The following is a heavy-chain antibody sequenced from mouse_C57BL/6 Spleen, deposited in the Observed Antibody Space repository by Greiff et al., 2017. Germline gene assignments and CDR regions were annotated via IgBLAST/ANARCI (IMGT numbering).Heavy chain of an antibody. V-gene: IGHV1-64*01. J-gene: IGHJ4*01. CDR3: ASAYYSNRGYAMDY. Sequence: QVQLQQPGAELVKPGASVKLSCKASGYTFTSYWMHWVKQRPGQGLEWIGMIHPNSGSTNYNEKFKSKATLTVDKSSSTAYMQLSSLTSEDSAVYYCASAYYSNRGYAMDYWGQGTSGTVSS. D-gene: IGHD2-5*01. CDR2: IHPNSGST. CDR1: GYTFTSYW.